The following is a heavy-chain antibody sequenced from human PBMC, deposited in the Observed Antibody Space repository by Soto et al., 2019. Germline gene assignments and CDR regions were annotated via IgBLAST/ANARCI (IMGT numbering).Heavy chain of an antibody. CDR2: IYPGDSDT. CDR1: GYSFTSYW. CDR3: ARLPVPDYYCYGMDV. V-gene: IGHV5-51*01. Sequence: PGESLKISCKGSGYSFTSYWIGWVRQMPGKGLEWMGIIYPGDSDTRYSPSFQGQVTISADKSISTAYLQWSSLKASDTAMYYCARLPVPDYYCYGMDVWGQGTSVTVSS. D-gene: IGHD2-2*01. J-gene: IGHJ6*02.